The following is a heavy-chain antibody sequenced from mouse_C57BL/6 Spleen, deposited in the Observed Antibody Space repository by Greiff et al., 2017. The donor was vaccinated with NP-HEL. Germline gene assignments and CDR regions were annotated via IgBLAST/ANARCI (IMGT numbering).Heavy chain of an antibody. CDR2: IYPGDGDT. J-gene: IGHJ2*01. V-gene: IGHV1-82*01. CDR1: GYAFSSSW. D-gene: IGHD1-2*01. Sequence: QVQLKESGPELVKPGASVQISCKASGYAFSSSWLNWVKQRPGKGLEWIGRIYPGDGDTNYNGKFKGKATLTADKSSSTAYMQLSSLTSEDSAVYFCARGYPFDYWGQGTTLTVSS. CDR3: ARGYPFDY.